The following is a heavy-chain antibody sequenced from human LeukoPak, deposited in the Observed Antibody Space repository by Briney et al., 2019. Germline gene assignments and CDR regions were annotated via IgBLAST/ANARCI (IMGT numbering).Heavy chain of an antibody. CDR2: ISGDGGST. CDR1: GFTFDDYA. V-gene: IGHV3-43*02. D-gene: IGHD1-26*01. CDR3: AVVGIDDFNDY. Sequence: GGSLRLSCAASGFTFDDYAMHWVRQAPRKGPEWVSLISGDGGSTYYADSVKGRFTISRDNSKNPLYLQMNSLRTEDTALYYCAVVGIDDFNDYWGQGTLVTVSS. J-gene: IGHJ4*02.